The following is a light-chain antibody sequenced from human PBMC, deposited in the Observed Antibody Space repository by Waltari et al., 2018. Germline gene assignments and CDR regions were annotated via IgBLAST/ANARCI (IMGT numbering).Light chain of an antibody. Sequence: EIVMTQSPATLSLSPGERATLSCRASQSVSSRLAWYQQNPGQPPRLLIYDSSTRATGVPERFSGSGSGTEFTLTISSLEAEDVAVYFCQQESNWSHTFGPGTKLDIK. J-gene: IGKJ3*01. CDR3: QQESNWSHT. CDR1: QSVSSR. CDR2: DSS. V-gene: IGKV3D-15*01.